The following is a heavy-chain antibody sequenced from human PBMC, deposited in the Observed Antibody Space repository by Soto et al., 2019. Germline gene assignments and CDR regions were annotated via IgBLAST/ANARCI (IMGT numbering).Heavy chain of an antibody. CDR1: GGSISSYY. CDR3: ARGYCSGGSCQRVFDY. V-gene: IGHV4-59*01. D-gene: IGHD2-15*01. Sequence: SETLSLTCTVSGGSISSYYWSWIRQPPGKGLEWIGYIYYSGSTNYNPSLKSRVTISVDTSKNQFSLKLSSVSAADTAVYYCARGYCSGGSCQRVFDYWGQGTLVTVSS. CDR2: IYYSGST. J-gene: IGHJ4*02.